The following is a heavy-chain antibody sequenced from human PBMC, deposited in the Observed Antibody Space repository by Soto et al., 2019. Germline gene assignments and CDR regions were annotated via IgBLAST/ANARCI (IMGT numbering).Heavy chain of an antibody. CDR3: ARVWYSSGRRYFDY. D-gene: IGHD6-19*01. Sequence: SVKVYCQASGGTLSSYVLSWVRPAPGQGLEWMGGIIPIFGTANYAQKFQGRVTITADESTSTAYMELSSLRSEDTAVYYCARVWYSSGRRYFDYWGQGTLVTVSS. CDR1: GGTLSSYV. CDR2: IIPIFGTA. J-gene: IGHJ4*02. V-gene: IGHV1-69*13.